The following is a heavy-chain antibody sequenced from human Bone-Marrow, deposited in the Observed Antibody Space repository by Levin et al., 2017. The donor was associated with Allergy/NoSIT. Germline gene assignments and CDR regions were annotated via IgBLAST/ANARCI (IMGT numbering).Heavy chain of an antibody. CDR3: AREGPFYENMAFPEPNTFNL. Sequence: GGSLRLSCADSGFSFDRHSMHWVRQAPGKGLEWVANIFFDGSEKYYADSVKGRFTISRDNRKNTLYLQMDSLRPEDTAVYYCAREGPFYENMAFPEPNTFNLWGQGTMVTVSA. D-gene: IGHD1-14*01. V-gene: IGHV3-30-3*01. J-gene: IGHJ3*01. CDR2: IFFDGSEK. CDR1: GFSFDRHS.